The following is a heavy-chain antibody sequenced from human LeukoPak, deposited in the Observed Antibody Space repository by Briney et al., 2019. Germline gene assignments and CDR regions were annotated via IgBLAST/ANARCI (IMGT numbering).Heavy chain of an antibody. CDR3: ARDGDGYNTGNY. D-gene: IGHD5-24*01. CDR1: GFTFSSYS. Sequence: GGSLRLSCAASGFTFSSYSMNWVRQAPGKGLEWVSSISSSSSYIYYADSVKGRFTISRDDAKNSLYLQMNSLRAEDTAVYYCARDGDGYNTGNYWGQGTLVTVSS. J-gene: IGHJ4*02. V-gene: IGHV3-21*01. CDR2: ISSSSSYI.